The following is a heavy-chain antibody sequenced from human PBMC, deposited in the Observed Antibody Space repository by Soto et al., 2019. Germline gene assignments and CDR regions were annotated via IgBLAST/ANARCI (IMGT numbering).Heavy chain of an antibody. Sequence: GTLILSCTASGCTFTRYSMNWVRQAPGKGLEWVSSISSTTNYIYYGDSMKGRFTISRDNAKNSLYLEMNSLRAEDTAAYYCARESEDLTSNFDYWGQGTLVTVSS. J-gene: IGHJ4*02. V-gene: IGHV3-21*06. D-gene: IGHD7-27*01. CDR3: ARESEDLTSNFDY. CDR1: GCTFTRYS. CDR2: ISSTTNYI.